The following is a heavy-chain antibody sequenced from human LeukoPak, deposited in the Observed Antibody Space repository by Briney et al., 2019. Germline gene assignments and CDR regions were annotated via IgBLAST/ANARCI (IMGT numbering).Heavy chain of an antibody. CDR3: ARDDGATVTTNNVDY. Sequence: GGSLRLSCAASGFTFSSYSMNWVRQAPGKGLEWVSSISSSSSYIYYADSVKGRFTTSRDNAKNSLYLQMNSLRAEDTAVYYCARDDGATVTTNNVDYWGQGTLVTVSS. CDR1: GFTFSSYS. J-gene: IGHJ4*02. CDR2: ISSSSSYI. V-gene: IGHV3-21*01. D-gene: IGHD4-17*01.